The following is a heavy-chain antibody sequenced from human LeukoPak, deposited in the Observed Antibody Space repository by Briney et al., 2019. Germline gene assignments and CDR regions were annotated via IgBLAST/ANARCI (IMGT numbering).Heavy chain of an antibody. CDR2: IKSKTDGGTT. Sequence: PGGSLRLSCAASGFTFSNAWMSWVRQAPGKGLEWVGCIKSKTDGGTTDYAAPVKGRFTISRDDSKNTLYLQMNSLKTEDTAVYYCTTSTREDFDYWGQGTLVTVSS. V-gene: IGHV3-15*01. CDR3: TTSTREDFDY. J-gene: IGHJ4*02. CDR1: GFTFSNAW.